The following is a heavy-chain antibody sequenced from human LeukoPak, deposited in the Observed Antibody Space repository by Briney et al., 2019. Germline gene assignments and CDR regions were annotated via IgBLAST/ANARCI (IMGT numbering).Heavy chain of an antibody. Sequence: GGSLRLSCAASGFTFNNYGMYWVRQAPGKGLEWVASIRYDGTNERYANSVKGRFTISRDNAKNSLYLQMNSLRAEDTAVYYCARDSTDGAHDYWGQGTLVTVSS. J-gene: IGHJ4*02. CDR3: ARDSTDGAHDY. V-gene: IGHV3-30*02. CDR2: IRYDGTNE. D-gene: IGHD2-2*01. CDR1: GFTFNNYG.